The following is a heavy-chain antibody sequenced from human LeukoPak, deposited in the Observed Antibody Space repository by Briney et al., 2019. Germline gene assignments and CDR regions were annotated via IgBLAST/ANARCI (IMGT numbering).Heavy chain of an antibody. V-gene: IGHV4-59*12. CDR3: ARERAVTRAFDY. CDR1: GGSISSYY. J-gene: IGHJ4*02. D-gene: IGHD4-17*01. Sequence: SETLSLTCTVSGGSISSYYWSWIRQPPGKGLEWIGYIYYSGSTNYNPSLKSRVTISVDTSKNQFSLKLSSVTAADTAVYYCARERAVTRAFDYWGQGTLVTVSS. CDR2: IYYSGST.